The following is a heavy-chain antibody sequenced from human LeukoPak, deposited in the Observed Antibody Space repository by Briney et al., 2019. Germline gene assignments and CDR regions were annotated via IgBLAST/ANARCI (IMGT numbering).Heavy chain of an antibody. Sequence: GGSLRLSCAVSGFSFSDSWMSWVRQAPGKGPEWVANIKADGTEEHYVDPVKGRFTVSRDNARKSLFLQMNRLRVEDTAVYYCATYKNWVAWDVWGQGTTVSVSS. D-gene: IGHD7-27*01. V-gene: IGHV3-7*01. CDR2: IKADGTEE. J-gene: IGHJ6*02. CDR1: GFSFSDSW. CDR3: ATYKNWVAWDV.